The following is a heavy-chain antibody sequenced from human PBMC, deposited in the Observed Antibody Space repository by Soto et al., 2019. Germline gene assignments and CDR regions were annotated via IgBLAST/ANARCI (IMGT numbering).Heavy chain of an antibody. J-gene: IGHJ6*03. D-gene: IGHD6-13*01. CDR3: ARLTYSTTWGTYYYYYMDV. CDR1: GGSISTYY. Sequence: SETLSLTCTVSGGSISTYYWSWIRQPPGRGLEWIGYIYYSGSTNYNPSLKSRVTISVDTSKNQFSLKLSSVTAADTAVYFCARLTYSTTWGTYYYYYMDVWGKGTTVTVS. CDR2: IYYSGST. V-gene: IGHV4-59*01.